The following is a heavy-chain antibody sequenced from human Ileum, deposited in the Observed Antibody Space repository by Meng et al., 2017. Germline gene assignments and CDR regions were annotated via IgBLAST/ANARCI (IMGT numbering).Heavy chain of an antibody. CDR2: IYSNGNT. CDR1: GCSISSGDYY. V-gene: IGHV4-30-4*01. J-gene: IGHJ4*02. D-gene: IGHD2/OR15-2a*01. CDR3: ASAPKYGTTAVCSRPLDS. Sequence: PLPQSPPRLVHLHNTLSRRCTVSGCSISSGDYYWSWVRQSPGKGPEWIGYIYSNGNTYSNPSLRGRLMISSDPSQHQFSPKLSSVTAADTAVYYCASAPKYGTTAVCSRPLDSWGQGTLVTVSS.